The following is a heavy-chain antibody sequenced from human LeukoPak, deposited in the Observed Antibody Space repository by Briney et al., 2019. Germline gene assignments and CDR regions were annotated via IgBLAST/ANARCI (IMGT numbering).Heavy chain of an antibody. D-gene: IGHD1-1*01. V-gene: IGHV1-3*01. Sequence: ASLKVSCKASGYTFTSYAMHWVRQAPGQRLEWMGWINAGNGNTKYAQKFQGRVTITRDTSASTAYMQLSSLRSEDTAVYYCARDLLEYFDYWGQGTLVTVSS. J-gene: IGHJ4*02. CDR2: INAGNGNT. CDR1: GYTFTSYA. CDR3: ARDLLEYFDY.